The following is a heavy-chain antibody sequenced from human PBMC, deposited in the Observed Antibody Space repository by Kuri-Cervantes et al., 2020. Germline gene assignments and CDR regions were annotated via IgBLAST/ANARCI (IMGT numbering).Heavy chain of an antibody. CDR2: IYNSGST. V-gene: IGHV4-59*01. Sequence: GSLRLSCTVSGGSISNYYWSWIRQPPGKGLEWIGYIYNSGSTNYNPSLKSRVTISVETSKNQFSLKLSSVTAADTAVYYCASGPIITYYYGSGSYYFDYWGQGTLVTVSS. D-gene: IGHD3-10*01. CDR3: ASGPIITYYYGSGSYYFDY. CDR1: GGSISNYY. J-gene: IGHJ4*02.